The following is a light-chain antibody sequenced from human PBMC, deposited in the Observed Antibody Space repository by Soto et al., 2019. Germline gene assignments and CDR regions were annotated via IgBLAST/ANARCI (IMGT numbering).Light chain of an antibody. V-gene: IGLV2-14*03. Sequence: QSVLTQPASVSGSPGQSITISCTGTNNDVGAYNYVSWYQQHPGKAPKTMVYDVSHRPSGVSNRFSGSKSGNTASLTISGLQAEDEADYYCSSYTRSNTVVFGGGTKVTVL. CDR2: DVS. J-gene: IGLJ3*02. CDR1: NNDVGAYNY. CDR3: SSYTRSNTVV.